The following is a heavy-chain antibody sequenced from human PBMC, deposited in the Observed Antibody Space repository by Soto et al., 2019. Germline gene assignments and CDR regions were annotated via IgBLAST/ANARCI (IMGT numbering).Heavy chain of an antibody. Sequence: QVQLVQSGTEVKKPGASVKVSCKASGYTFTSYGISWVRQAPGQGLEWMGWFSPYDDNTNYAQNLQGRVTMTTDTSTRSAYMELRSLRSDDTAVYYCDRGGYYDSSGSRNYHYYGMDAWGQGTTVTVS. J-gene: IGHJ6*02. CDR3: DRGGYYDSSGSRNYHYYGMDA. CDR2: FSPYDDNT. V-gene: IGHV1-18*01. CDR1: GYTFTSYG. D-gene: IGHD3-22*01.